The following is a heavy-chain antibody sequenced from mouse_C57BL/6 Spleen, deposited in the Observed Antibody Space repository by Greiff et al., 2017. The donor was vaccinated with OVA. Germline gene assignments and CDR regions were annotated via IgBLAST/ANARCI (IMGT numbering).Heavy chain of an antibody. CDR3: ARHYGSSYRYFDV. V-gene: IGHV1-69*01. CDR2: IDPSDGYT. J-gene: IGHJ1*03. Sequence: QVQLQQPGAELVMPGASVKLSCKASGYTFTSYWMHWVKQRPGQGLEWIGEIDPSDGYTNYNQKFKGKSTLTVDKSSSTAYMQLSSLTSEDSAVYDCARHYGSSYRYFDVWGTGTTVTVSS. D-gene: IGHD1-1*01. CDR1: GYTFTSYW.